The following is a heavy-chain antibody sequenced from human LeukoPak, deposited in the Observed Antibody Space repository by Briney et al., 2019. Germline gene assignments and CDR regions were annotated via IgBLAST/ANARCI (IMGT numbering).Heavy chain of an antibody. CDR1: GFTFRLYA. J-gene: IGHJ5*02. CDR2: ISTSGTT. CDR3: AKDLDSSGYYEGNWFDP. Sequence: GGSLRLSCAASGFTFRLYAMNWVRQVPGRGLEWVSLISTSGTTHYAESVKGRLTISRDNSKNTLYLQINDLRDEDTAIYYCAKDLDSSGYYEGNWFDPWGQGTLVIVSS. D-gene: IGHD3-22*01. V-gene: IGHV3-23*01.